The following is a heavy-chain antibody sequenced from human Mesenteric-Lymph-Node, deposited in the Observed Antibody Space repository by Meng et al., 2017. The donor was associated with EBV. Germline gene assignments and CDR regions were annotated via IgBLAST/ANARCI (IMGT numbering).Heavy chain of an antibody. CDR3: AKDRAPVTSYYFDY. Sequence: VQVLGSGGGWVQPGGSLRLSCAASGFTFSNNYMAWIRQAPGKGLEWISYISGSGSSIVYADSVRGRFTISRDNAKNSVYLQMTSLRAEDTAVYYCAKDRAPVTSYYFDYWGQGTLVTVSS. V-gene: IGHV3-11*01. D-gene: IGHD4-17*01. CDR2: ISGSGSSI. CDR1: GFTFSNNY. J-gene: IGHJ4*02.